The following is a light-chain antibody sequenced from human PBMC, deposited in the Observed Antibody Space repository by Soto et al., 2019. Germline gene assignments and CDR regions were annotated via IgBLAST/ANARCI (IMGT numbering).Light chain of an antibody. Sequence: QSVLTQPPSASGTPGQRVTISCSGSSSNIGSNIVNWYQQLPGTAPKLLIYCNNRRPSGVPDRFSGSKSGTSASLAISGLQSEDEADYYCAAWDDSLNGVVFGGGTKLTVL. V-gene: IGLV1-44*01. CDR1: SSNIGSNI. J-gene: IGLJ2*01. CDR2: CNN. CDR3: AAWDDSLNGVV.